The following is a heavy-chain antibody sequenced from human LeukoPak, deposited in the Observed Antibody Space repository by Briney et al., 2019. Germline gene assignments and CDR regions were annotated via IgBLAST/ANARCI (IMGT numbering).Heavy chain of an antibody. CDR3: ARLYCSGGSCYSAYYYYYMDV. J-gene: IGHJ6*03. CDR1: GYTFTSYG. D-gene: IGHD2-15*01. V-gene: IGHV7-4-1*02. Sequence: ASVKVSCKASGYTFTSYGISWVRQAPGQGLEWMGWINTNTGNPTYAQGFTGRFVFSLDTSVSTAYLQISSLKAEDTAVYYCARLYCSGGSCYSAYYYYYMDVWGKGTTVTVSS. CDR2: INTNTGNP.